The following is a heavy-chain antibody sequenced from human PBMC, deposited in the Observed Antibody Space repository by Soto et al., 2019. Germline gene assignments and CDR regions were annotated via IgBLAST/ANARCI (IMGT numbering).Heavy chain of an antibody. D-gene: IGHD2-8*01. CDR2: ISGSGDGT. J-gene: IGHJ6*02. Sequence: SLRLSCAASGFTVNSHAMSWVRQAPGKGLEWVASISGSGDGTYYGDSVKGRFTISRDSSSSTLYLQMNNLRGEDTAVYFCTKSRRGILMVYGFGGMDVWGQGTTVTVSS. CDR3: TKSRRGILMVYGFGGMDV. V-gene: IGHV3-23*01. CDR1: GFTVNSHA.